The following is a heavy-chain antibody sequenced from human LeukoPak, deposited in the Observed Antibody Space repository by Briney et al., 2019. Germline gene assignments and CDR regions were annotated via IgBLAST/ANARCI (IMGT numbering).Heavy chain of an antibody. CDR1: GYTLTELS. D-gene: IGHD5-18*01. V-gene: IGHV1-69*06. Sequence: GASVKVSCKVSGYTLTELSMHWVRQAPGKGLEWMGGIIPIFGTANYAQKFQGRVTITADKSTSTAYMELSSLRSEDTAVYYCARSYSYGLYYYYYMDVWGKGTTVTVSS. J-gene: IGHJ6*03. CDR2: IIPIFGTA. CDR3: ARSYSYGLYYYYYMDV.